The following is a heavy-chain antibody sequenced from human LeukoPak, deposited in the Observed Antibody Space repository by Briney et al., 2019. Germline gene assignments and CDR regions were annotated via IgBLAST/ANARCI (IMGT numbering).Heavy chain of an antibody. J-gene: IGHJ3*02. V-gene: IGHV4-38-2*01. CDR1: GYSISSGYC. CDR2: INGSAST. D-gene: IGHD2-15*01. Sequence: NPSETLSLTCAVSGYSISSGYCGGWVRQPPGKGLGWIGTINGSASTYYNPSRKSRVTTSVDTSKTQFSLKLSSVTAADTAVYYCARKGRADIVVVVAATDLAFDIWGQGTMVTVSS. CDR3: ARKGRADIVVVVAATDLAFDI.